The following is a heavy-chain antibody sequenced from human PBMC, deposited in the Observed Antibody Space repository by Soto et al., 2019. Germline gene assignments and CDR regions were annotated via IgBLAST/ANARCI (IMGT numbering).Heavy chain of an antibody. D-gene: IGHD3-3*01. CDR2: ISAYNGNT. CDR3: ARDRAYDFWSGFLARMFYYYYGMDV. V-gene: IGHV1-18*01. Sequence: ASVKVSCKASGYTFTSYGISWVRQAPGQGLEWMGWISAYNGNTNYAQKLQGRVTMTTDTSTSTAYMELRSLRSDDTAVYYCARDRAYDFWSGFLARMFYYYYGMDVWGQGTTVTVSS. J-gene: IGHJ6*02. CDR1: GYTFTSYG.